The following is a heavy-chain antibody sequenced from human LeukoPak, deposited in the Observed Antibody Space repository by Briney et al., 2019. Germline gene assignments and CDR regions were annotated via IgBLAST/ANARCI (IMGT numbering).Heavy chain of an antibody. CDR1: GFSFSSYS. V-gene: IGHV3-48*01. CDR3: ARVTISGSYYPDY. CDR2: ISVSGSIL. Sequence: GRSLKLSCAASGFSFSSYSMNWVRQAPGKGLEWVSYISVSGSILYYADSVKGRFTISRDNAKSSLFLQMSSLRAEDTAVYYCARVTISGSYYPDYWGQGTLVTVSS. D-gene: IGHD3-10*01. J-gene: IGHJ4*02.